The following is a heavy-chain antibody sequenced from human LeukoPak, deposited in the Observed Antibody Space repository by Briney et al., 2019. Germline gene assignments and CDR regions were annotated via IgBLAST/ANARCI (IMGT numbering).Heavy chain of an antibody. CDR2: INHSGST. V-gene: IGHV4-30-2*01. D-gene: IGHD5-18*01. CDR3: ARRRCGYSYGLCAFDI. J-gene: IGHJ3*02. Sequence: KSSETLSLTCAVSGGSISSGGYSWSWIRQPPGKGLEWIGEINHSGSTNYNPSLKSRVTISVDTSKNQFSLKLSSVTAADTAVYYCARRRCGYSYGLCAFDIWGQGTMVTVSS. CDR1: GGSISSGGYS.